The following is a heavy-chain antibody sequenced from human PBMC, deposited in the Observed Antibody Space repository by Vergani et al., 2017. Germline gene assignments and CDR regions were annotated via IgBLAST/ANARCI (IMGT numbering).Heavy chain of an antibody. Sequence: QVQLQESGSGLVKPSQTLSLTCAVSGGSISSGGYSWSWIRQPPGKGLEWIGYIYHSGSTYYNPSLKSRVTISVDRSKNQFSLKLSSVTAADTAVYYCARISGRDYDFWSGYSHNWFDPWGQGTLVTVSS. CDR2: IYHSGST. J-gene: IGHJ5*02. CDR1: GGSISSGGYS. CDR3: ARISGRDYDFWSGYSHNWFDP. V-gene: IGHV4-30-2*01. D-gene: IGHD3-3*01.